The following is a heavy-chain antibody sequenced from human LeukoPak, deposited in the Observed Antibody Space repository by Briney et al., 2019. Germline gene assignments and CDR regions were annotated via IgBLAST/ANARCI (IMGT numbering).Heavy chain of an antibody. D-gene: IGHD2-21*01. CDR2: VSYDGTQK. CDR1: GFTFSSYA. CDR3: ARSPVATAVNYWFDP. Sequence: GGSLRLSCAASGFTFSSYAMHWVRQAPGKGLEWVAVVSYDGTQKKYADSVKGRFTISRDNSKNTLYLQMDSLRVEDMAVYYCARSPVATAVNYWFDPWGQGTPVTVSS. V-gene: IGHV3-30*01. J-gene: IGHJ5*02.